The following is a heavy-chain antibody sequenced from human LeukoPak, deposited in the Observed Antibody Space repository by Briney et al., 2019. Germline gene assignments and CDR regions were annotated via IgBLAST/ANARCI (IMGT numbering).Heavy chain of an antibody. J-gene: IGHJ3*02. CDR1: GGSISSSSYY. D-gene: IGHD3-22*01. V-gene: IGHV4-39*07. CDR3: ARDRAYYYDSSGYHGAFDI. Sequence: PSETLSLTCTVSGGSISSSSYYWGWIRQPPGKGLEWIGSIYYSGSTYYNPSLKSRVTISVDTSKNQLSLKLNSVTAADTAVYYCARDRAYYYDSSGYHGAFDIWGQGTLVTVSS. CDR2: IYYSGST.